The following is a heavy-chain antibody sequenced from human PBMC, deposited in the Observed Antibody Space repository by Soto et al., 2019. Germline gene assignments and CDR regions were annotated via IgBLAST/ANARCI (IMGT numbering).Heavy chain of an antibody. Sequence: PVGSLRLSCAASGFTFSSYGMHWVRQAPGKGLEWVAVIWYDGSNKYYADSVKGRFTISRDNSKNTLYLQMNSLRAEDTAVYYCARGRIAARDYYYGMDVWGQGTTVTVSS. D-gene: IGHD6-6*01. CDR2: IWYDGSNK. CDR1: GFTFSSYG. V-gene: IGHV3-33*01. CDR3: ARGRIAARDYYYGMDV. J-gene: IGHJ6*02.